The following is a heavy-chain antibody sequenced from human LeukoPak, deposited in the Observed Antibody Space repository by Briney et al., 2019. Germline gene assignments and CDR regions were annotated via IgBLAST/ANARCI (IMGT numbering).Heavy chain of an antibody. J-gene: IGHJ4*02. CDR2: ISYDGSNK. CDR3: ARVFSSWYLY. CDR1: GFTFSSYG. V-gene: IGHV3-30*03. D-gene: IGHD6-13*01. Sequence: GRSLRLSCAASGFTFSSYGMHWVRQAPGKGLEWVAVISYDGSNKYYADSVKGRFTISRDNSKNTLYLQMNSLRAEDTAVYYCARVFSSWYLYWGQGTLVTVSS.